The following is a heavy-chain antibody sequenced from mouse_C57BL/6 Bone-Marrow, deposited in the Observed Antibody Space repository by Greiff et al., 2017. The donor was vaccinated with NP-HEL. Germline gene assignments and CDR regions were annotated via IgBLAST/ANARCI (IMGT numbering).Heavy chain of an antibody. J-gene: IGHJ1*03. CDR2: IYPGSGST. CDR1: GYTFTSYW. V-gene: IGHV1-55*01. Sequence: VQLQQPGAELVKPGASVKMSCKASGYTFTSYWITWVKQRPGQGLEWIGDIYPGSGSTKYNEKFKSKATLTVDTSSSTAYMQLSSLTSEDSAVYYCAMGVLLLWYFDVWGTGTTVTVSS. CDR3: AMGVLLLWYFDV. D-gene: IGHD1-1*01.